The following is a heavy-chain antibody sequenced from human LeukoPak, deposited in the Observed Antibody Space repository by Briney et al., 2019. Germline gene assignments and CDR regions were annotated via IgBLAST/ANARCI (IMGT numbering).Heavy chain of an antibody. Sequence: GASVKVSCKASGYTFTSYGISWVRQAPGQGLEWMGWISAYNGNTNYAQKLQGRVTMTTDTSTSTAYMELRSLRSDDTAVYYCARARNDNWNYVSNGMDVWGQGTTVTVSS. CDR3: ARARNDNWNYVSNGMDV. V-gene: IGHV1-18*01. CDR2: ISAYNGNT. J-gene: IGHJ6*02. CDR1: GYTFTSYG. D-gene: IGHD1-7*01.